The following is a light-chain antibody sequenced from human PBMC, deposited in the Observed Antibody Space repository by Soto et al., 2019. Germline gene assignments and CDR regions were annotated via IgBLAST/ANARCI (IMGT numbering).Light chain of an antibody. CDR2: KAS. CDR1: QTISSW. V-gene: IGKV1-5*03. CDR3: QHYNSYSVA. Sequence: DIQMTQSPSTLSGSVGDRVTITCRASQTISSWLAWYQQKPGKAPKLLIYKASTLKSGVPSRFSDSGSGTEFTLTISSLQPDDFATYYCQHYNSYSVAFGQGTKVELK. J-gene: IGKJ1*01.